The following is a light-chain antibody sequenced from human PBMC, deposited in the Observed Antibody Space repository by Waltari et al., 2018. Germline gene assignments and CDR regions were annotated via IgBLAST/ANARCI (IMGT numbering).Light chain of an antibody. V-gene: IGKV3-15*01. CDR2: GAS. CDR3: QQYNDWPRVT. Sequence: EMVMTQSPATLSVSPGERATLSCRASQSLSSNLAWSQQKPGQAPRLLIYGASTRATGIPARFSGSGSGTEFTLTISSLQSEDFAVYYCQQYNDWPRVTFGGGTKLEIK. J-gene: IGKJ4*01. CDR1: QSLSSN.